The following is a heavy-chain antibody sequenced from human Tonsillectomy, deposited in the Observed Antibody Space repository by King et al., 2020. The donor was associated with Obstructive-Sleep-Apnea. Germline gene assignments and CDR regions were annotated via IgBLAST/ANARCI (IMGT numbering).Heavy chain of an antibody. CDR1: GFSLTTRGVG. Sequence: TLKESGPTLVKPTQTLTLTCTFSGFSLTTRGVGVGWIRQPPGKALEWLALIYWNDDKRYSPSLKSRLSITKDTSKNQVVLTMTNMDPVDTATYYCAHRDRSYYDSYGNWFDPWGQGTLVTVSS. J-gene: IGHJ5*02. CDR2: IYWNDDK. D-gene: IGHD3-22*01. CDR3: AHRDRSYYDSYGNWFDP. V-gene: IGHV2-5*01.